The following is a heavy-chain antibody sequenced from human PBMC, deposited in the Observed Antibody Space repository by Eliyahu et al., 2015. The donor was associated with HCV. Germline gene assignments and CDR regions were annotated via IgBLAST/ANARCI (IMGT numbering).Heavy chain of an antibody. Sequence: EVQLVESGGGLVKPGGSLRLXCAASGFXFSSXSMNWVRQAPGKGLEXVSSISSSSSYIYYADSVKGRLTISRDNAKNSLYLQMNSLRAEDTAVYYCARGCSSTSCYAGYGMDVWGQGTTVTVSS. CDR2: ISSSSSYI. D-gene: IGHD2-2*01. J-gene: IGHJ6*02. V-gene: IGHV3-21*01. CDR3: ARGCSSTSCYAGYGMDV. CDR1: GFXFSSXS.